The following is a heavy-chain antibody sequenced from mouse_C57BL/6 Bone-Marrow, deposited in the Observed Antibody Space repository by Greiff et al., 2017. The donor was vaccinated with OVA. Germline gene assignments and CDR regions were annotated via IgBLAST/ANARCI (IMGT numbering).Heavy chain of an antibody. Sequence: EVKLVESGPSLVRPSQTLSLTCTVTGFSINSDCYWIWIRQFPGNKLEYIGYTFYSGITYYNPSLESRTYITRDTSKNQFSLKLSSVTTEDTATYDRPQLITTGGYAMDYWGQGTSVTVSS. CDR1: GFSINSDCY. CDR3: PQLITTGGYAMDY. CDR2: TFYSGIT. D-gene: IGHD1-1*01. J-gene: IGHJ4*01. V-gene: IGHV3-3*01.